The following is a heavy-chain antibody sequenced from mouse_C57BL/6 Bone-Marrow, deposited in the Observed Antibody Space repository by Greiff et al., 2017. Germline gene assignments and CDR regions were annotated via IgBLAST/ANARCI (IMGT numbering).Heavy chain of an antibody. CDR3: SCNCYPYAYFDV. D-gene: IGHD2-12*01. Sequence: VKLQESGAELARPGASVKMSCKASGYTFTSYTMHWVKQRPGQGLEWIGYINPSSGYTKYNQKFKDKATLTADKSSSTAYMQLRSLTSEDSAVYFCSCNCYPYAYFDVWGTGTSVTVSS. V-gene: IGHV1-4*01. CDR1: GYTFTSYT. CDR2: INPSSGYT. J-gene: IGHJ1*03.